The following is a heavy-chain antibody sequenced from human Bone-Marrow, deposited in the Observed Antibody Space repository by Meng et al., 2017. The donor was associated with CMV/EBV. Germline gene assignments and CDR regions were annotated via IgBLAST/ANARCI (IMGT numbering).Heavy chain of an antibody. D-gene: IGHD3-3*01. J-gene: IGHJ4*02. Sequence: GGSLRLSCAASGFTFSNAWMSWVRQAPGKGLEWVANIKQDGSEKYYVDSVKGRFTISRDNAKNSLYLQMNSLRAEDTAVYYCAREGSGYRNFDYWGQGTLVTVSS. CDR1: GFTFSNAW. CDR3: AREGSGYRNFDY. CDR2: IKQDGSEK. V-gene: IGHV3-7*01.